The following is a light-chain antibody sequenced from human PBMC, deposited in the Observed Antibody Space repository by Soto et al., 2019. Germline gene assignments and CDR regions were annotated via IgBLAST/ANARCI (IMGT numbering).Light chain of an antibody. J-gene: IGKJ1*01. CDR2: GAS. Sequence: VTKSPGTVSLSTGEGATLSCRASRGVSANYLAWYQQKPGQAPTLLIYGASIRAAGIPDRFSGSGSGTDFTLTIRRLEPDDFAVYYCQQYGSSPRTFGQGTKVDIK. CDR3: QQYGSSPRT. CDR1: RGVSANY. V-gene: IGKV3-20*01.